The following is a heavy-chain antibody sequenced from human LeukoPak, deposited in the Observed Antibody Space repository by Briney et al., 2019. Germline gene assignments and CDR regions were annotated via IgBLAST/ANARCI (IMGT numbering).Heavy chain of an antibody. D-gene: IGHD3-22*01. CDR3: ARGTSRVVVTPFDY. CDR1: GFTFSSYG. Sequence: GGSLRLSCAASGFTFSSYGMSWVRQAPGKGLEWVSAISSNGGSTYYANSVKGRFTISRDNSKNTLYLQMGSLRAEDMAVYYCARGTSRVVVTPFDYWGQGTLVTVSS. J-gene: IGHJ4*02. V-gene: IGHV3-64*01. CDR2: ISSNGGST.